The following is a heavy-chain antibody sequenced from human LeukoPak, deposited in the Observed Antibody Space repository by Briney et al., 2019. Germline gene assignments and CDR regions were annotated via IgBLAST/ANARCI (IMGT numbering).Heavy chain of an antibody. CDR1: GYTFTGYY. D-gene: IGHD2-21*01. CDR3: ARTYPHIVVVIAMYYMDV. J-gene: IGHJ6*03. Sequence: ASVTVSCKASGYTFTGYYMNWVRQAPGQGLEWMGWINPNSGGTNYAQNFQGRVTMPRDTSISTAYMELSRLRSDDTAVYYCARTYPHIVVVIAMYYMDVWGKGTTVTVSS. V-gene: IGHV1-2*02. CDR2: INPNSGGT.